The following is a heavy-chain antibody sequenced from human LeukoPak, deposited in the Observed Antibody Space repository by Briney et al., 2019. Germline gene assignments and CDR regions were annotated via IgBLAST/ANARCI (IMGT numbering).Heavy chain of an antibody. D-gene: IGHD3-9*01. V-gene: IGHV4-30-4*08. CDR2: IYYSGST. CDR3: ARAYYDILTGYYRTSYYFDY. Sequence: SQTLSLTCTVSGGSISSGDYYWSWIRQPPGKGLEWIGYIYYSGSTYYNPSLKNRVTISVDTSKNQFSLKLSSVTAADTAVYYCARAYYDILTGYYRTSYYFDYWGQGTLVTVSS. J-gene: IGHJ4*02. CDR1: GGSISSGDYY.